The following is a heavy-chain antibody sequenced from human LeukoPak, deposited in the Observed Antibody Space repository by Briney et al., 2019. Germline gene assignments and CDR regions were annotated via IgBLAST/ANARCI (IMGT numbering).Heavy chain of an antibody. CDR3: ARDLHPGLDYYDSSGYGGDY. J-gene: IGHJ4*02. Sequence: VASVKVSCKPSGYTFTGYGTNWVRQAPGQGLEWMGWISASNGNTNYAQKLQGRVTMTTDTSTSTAYMELRSLRSDDTAVYFCARDLHPGLDYYDSSGYGGDYWGQGTLVTVSS. V-gene: IGHV1-18*01. CDR2: ISASNGNT. D-gene: IGHD3-22*01. CDR1: GYTFTGYG.